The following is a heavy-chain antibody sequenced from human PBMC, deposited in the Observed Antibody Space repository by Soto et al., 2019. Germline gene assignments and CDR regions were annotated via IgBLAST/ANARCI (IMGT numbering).Heavy chain of an antibody. CDR2: IIPIFGTA. J-gene: IGHJ6*02. CDR1: GGTFSSYA. V-gene: IGHV1-69*13. D-gene: IGHD2-2*02. Sequence: SVKVSCKASGGTFSSYAISWVRQAPGQGLEWMGGIIPIFGTANYAQKFQGRVTITADESTSTAYMELSSLRSEDTAVYYCASSGCSSTSCYSKPTYYYYGVDVWGQGTTVTVPS. CDR3: ASSGCSSTSCYSKPTYYYYGVDV.